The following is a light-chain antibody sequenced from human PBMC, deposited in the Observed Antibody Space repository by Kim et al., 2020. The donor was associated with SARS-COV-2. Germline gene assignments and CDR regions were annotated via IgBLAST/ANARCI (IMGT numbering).Light chain of an antibody. CDR2: GAS. V-gene: IGKV3D-15*02. CDR1: RGISRY. CDR3: QQYGNSPRT. J-gene: IGKJ1*01. Sequence: APRDECTPRSCAAQRGISRYLAWYQQKPGQAPRLLIYGASTRATGIPARFSGSGSGTDFTLTISSLRSEDFAVYYCQQYGNSPRTFGQGTKVDIK.